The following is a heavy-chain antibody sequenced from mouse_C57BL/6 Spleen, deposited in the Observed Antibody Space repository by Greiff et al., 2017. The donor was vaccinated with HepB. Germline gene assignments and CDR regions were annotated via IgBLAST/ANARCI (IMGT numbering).Heavy chain of an antibody. Sequence: EVQLQQSGPELVKPGASVKISCKASGYTFTDYYMNWVKQSHGKSLEWIGDINPNNGGTSYNQKFKGKATLTVDKSSSTAYMELRSLTSEDSAVYYCAREKGLLLHFAYWGQGTLVTVSA. CDR2: INPNNGGT. J-gene: IGHJ3*01. D-gene: IGHD1-1*01. CDR3: AREKGLLLHFAY. V-gene: IGHV1-26*01. CDR1: GYTFTDYY.